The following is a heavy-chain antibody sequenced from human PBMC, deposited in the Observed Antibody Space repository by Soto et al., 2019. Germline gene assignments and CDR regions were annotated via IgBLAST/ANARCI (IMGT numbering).Heavy chain of an antibody. V-gene: IGHV3-30*18. CDR1: GFTFNTYG. CDR3: AKDVGFPLNWFDP. D-gene: IGHD1-26*01. CDR2: ISYDGSHK. J-gene: IGHJ5*02. Sequence: QVQLVESGGGVVQPGRSLRLSCAASGFTFNTYGMHWVRQAPGKGLEWVTVISYDGSHKYYADSVKGRFTISRDNSKNTLYLQMNSLGADDTAVYYCAKDVGFPLNWFDPWGQGTLVTVSS.